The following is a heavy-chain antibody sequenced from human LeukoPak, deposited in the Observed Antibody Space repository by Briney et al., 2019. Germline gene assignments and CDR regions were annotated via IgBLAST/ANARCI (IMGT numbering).Heavy chain of an antibody. Sequence: RATVKVSCKVSGGTFSSYAISCGPQAPGQGLECMGRIIPIFGIANYAQTFQGRVTFTADKSTSTAYMELSSLRSEDTAVYYCAREGGDGYNSYYFDYWGQGTLVTVSS. CDR1: GGTFSSYA. J-gene: IGHJ4*02. D-gene: IGHD5-24*01. V-gene: IGHV1-69*04. CDR2: IIPIFGIA. CDR3: AREGGDGYNSYYFDY.